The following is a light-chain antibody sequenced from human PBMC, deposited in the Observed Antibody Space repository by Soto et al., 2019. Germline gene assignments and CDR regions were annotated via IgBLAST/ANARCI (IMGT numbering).Light chain of an antibody. V-gene: IGKV3-15*01. CDR2: GAS. J-gene: IGKJ1*01. Sequence: EIVMTQSPATLSVSPGERATLSCRASQSVSSNLAWYQQKPGQAPRLLIYGASTRATSIPARFSSSGSGTEFTLTISSLQYEDVAVYYCHQYNSWPPQTFGQGTKVEIK. CDR3: HQYNSWPPQT. CDR1: QSVSSN.